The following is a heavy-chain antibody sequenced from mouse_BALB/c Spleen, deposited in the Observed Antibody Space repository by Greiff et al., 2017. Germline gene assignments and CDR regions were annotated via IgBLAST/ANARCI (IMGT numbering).Heavy chain of an antibody. J-gene: IGHJ2*01. Sequence: EVKVVESGGGLVKPGGSLKLSCAASGFTFSDYYMYWVRQTPEKRLEWVATISDGGSYTYYPDSVKGRFTISRDNAKNNLYLQMSSLKSEDTARYYCARGGLYYGNYYFDYWGQGTTLTVSS. CDR3: ARGGLYYGNYYFDY. CDR2: ISDGGSYT. V-gene: IGHV5-4*02. CDR1: GFTFSDYY. D-gene: IGHD2-1*01.